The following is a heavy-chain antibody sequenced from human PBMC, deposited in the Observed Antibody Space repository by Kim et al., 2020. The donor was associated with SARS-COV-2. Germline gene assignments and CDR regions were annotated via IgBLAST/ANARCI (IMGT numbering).Heavy chain of an antibody. CDR3: ARDTSTYYYDSSGYYYDPYYYYGMDV. J-gene: IGHJ6*02. V-gene: IGHV3-20*01. CDR2: INWNGGST. Sequence: GGSLRLSCAASGFTFDDYGMSWVRQAPGKGLEWVSGINWNGGSTGYADSVKGRFTISRDNAKNSLYLQMNSLRAEDTALYHCARDTSTYYYDSSGYYYDPYYYYGMDVWGQGTTVTVSS. CDR1: GFTFDDYG. D-gene: IGHD3-22*01.